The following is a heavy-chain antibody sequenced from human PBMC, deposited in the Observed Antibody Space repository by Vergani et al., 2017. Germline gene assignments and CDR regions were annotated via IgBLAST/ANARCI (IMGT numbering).Heavy chain of an antibody. CDR2: INPSGGST. Sequence: QVHLVQSGAEVKKPGASVKVSCKASGYTFTSYYMHWVRQAPGKGLEWMGIINPSGGSTSYAQKFQGRVTMTRDTSTSTVYMELSSLRSEDTAVYYCARYERITMVRGAAFEFDYWGQGTLVTVSP. CDR1: GYTFTSYY. V-gene: IGHV1-46*03. J-gene: IGHJ4*02. D-gene: IGHD3-10*01. CDR3: ARYERITMVRGAAFEFDY.